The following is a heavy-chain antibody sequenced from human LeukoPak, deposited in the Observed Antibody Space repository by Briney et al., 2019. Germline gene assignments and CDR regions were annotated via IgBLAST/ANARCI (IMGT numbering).Heavy chain of an antibody. CDR1: GGSFSGYY. D-gene: IGHD5-18*01. Sequence: SETLSLTCAVYGGSFSGYYWSWIRQPPGKGLEWIGEINHSGSTNYNPSLKSRVTISVDTSKNQFSLKLSSVTAADTAVYYCARRTRGYSYGTPYYFDYWGQGTLVTVSS. CDR3: ARRTRGYSYGTPYYFDY. CDR2: INHSGST. V-gene: IGHV4-34*01. J-gene: IGHJ4*02.